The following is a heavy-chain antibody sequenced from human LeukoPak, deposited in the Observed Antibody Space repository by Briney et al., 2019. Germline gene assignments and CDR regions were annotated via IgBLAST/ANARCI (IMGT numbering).Heavy chain of an antibody. CDR3: ARDDYVWGSYRQGLDY. V-gene: IGHV3-7*01. CDR2: IKQDGSEK. Sequence: PGGSLRLSCAASGFTFSSYWMSWVRQAPGKGLEWVANIKQDGSEKYYVDSVKGRFTISRDNAKNSLYLQMNSLRAEDTAVYYCARDDYVWGSYRQGLDYWGQGTLVTVSS. CDR1: GFTFSSYW. D-gene: IGHD3-16*02. J-gene: IGHJ4*02.